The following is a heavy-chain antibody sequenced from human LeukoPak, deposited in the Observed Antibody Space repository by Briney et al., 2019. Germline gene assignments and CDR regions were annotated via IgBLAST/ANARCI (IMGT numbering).Heavy chain of an antibody. CDR1: GGSISSGGYS. CDR2: IYHSGST. V-gene: IGHV4-30-2*01. CDR3: ARSKPPLYYYDSSGYFDY. D-gene: IGHD3-22*01. J-gene: IGHJ4*02. Sequence: SETLSLTCAVSGGSISSGGYSWSWIRQPPGKGLEWIGYIYHSGSTYYNPSLKSRVTISVDRSKNQFSLKLSSVTAADTAVYYCARSKPPLYYYDSSGYFDYWGQGTLVTVSS.